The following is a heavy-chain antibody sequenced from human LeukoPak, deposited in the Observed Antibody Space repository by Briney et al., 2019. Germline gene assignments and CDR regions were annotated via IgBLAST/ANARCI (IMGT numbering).Heavy chain of an antibody. Sequence: GGSLRLSCTGSGFTFSSHGMHWVRQAPGKGLEWVAVVSHDGGNKYYADSVKGRFTISRDSSKNTLYLQMNSLRAEDTAVYYCAKDGHYYGSEYYFDYWGQGTLVTVSS. CDR2: VSHDGGNK. J-gene: IGHJ4*02. D-gene: IGHD3-10*01. CDR1: GFTFSSHG. CDR3: AKDGHYYGSEYYFDY. V-gene: IGHV3-30*18.